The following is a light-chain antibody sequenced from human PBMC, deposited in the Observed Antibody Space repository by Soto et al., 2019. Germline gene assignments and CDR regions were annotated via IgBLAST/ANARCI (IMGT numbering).Light chain of an antibody. CDR2: DDN. Sequence: QAVVTQPPSVSAAPGQKVTISCSGSSSNIGGNSVSWYQQLPGTAPKLLIYDDNKRPSGIPDRFSGSKSGTSATLGITGFQTGDEADDYWGSGDSSLSAYVFGTATKLTVL. CDR1: SSNIGGNS. CDR3: GSGDSSLSAYV. J-gene: IGLJ1*01. V-gene: IGLV1-51*01.